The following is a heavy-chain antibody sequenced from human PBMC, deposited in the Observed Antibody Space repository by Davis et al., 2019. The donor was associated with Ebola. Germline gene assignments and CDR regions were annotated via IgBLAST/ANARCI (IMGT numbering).Heavy chain of an antibody. CDR2: ISWNSGSI. CDR1: GFTFDDYA. CDR3: ARKRSFDY. D-gene: IGHD6-25*01. V-gene: IGHV3-9*01. Sequence: GGSLRLSCAAFGFTFDDYAMHWVRQAPGKGLEWVSGISWNSGSIGYADSVKGRFTISRDNAKNSLYLQMNSLRAEDTAVYYCARKRSFDYWGQGTLVTVSS. J-gene: IGHJ4*02.